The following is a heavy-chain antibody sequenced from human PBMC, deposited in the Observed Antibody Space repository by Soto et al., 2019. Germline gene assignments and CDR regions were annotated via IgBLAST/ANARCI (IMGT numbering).Heavy chain of an antibody. CDR3: ASIRFLEFGSRL. J-gene: IGHJ6*02. CDR2: TNVDGSNI. D-gene: IGHD3-3*01. CDR1: GVTFRNYW. V-gene: IGHV3-74*01. Sequence: EVQLVESGGGLVQPGESLRRSCAGAGVTFRNYWMHWVRQAPGKGLEWVSCTNVDGSNITYADSVKGRFIISRDNARNTVYLQMNRLRVEDTAVYYCASIRFLEFGSRLWGQGTKVTVSS.